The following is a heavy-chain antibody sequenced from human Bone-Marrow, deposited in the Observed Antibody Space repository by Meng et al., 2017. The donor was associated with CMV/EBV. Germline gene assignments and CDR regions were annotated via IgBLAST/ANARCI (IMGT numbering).Heavy chain of an antibody. CDR3: ARDTLPGWAPHFFDH. Sequence: GGSLRLSCAASGFTFDDYTMHWVRQAPGKGLEWVSLISWDGGSTYYADSVKGRFTISRDNSKNSLYLHMSSLRAEDTAVYFCARDTLPGWAPHFFDHWGQGTLVTVSS. CDR2: ISWDGGST. CDR1: GFTFDDYT. V-gene: IGHV3-43*01. D-gene: IGHD1-26*01. J-gene: IGHJ4*02.